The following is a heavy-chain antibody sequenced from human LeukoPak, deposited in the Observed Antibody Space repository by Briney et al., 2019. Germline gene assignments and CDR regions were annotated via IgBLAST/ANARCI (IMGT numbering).Heavy chain of an antibody. CDR2: ISYDGSNK. D-gene: IGHD3-22*01. CDR3: AKWAGVYDYDSSGYLSGFDY. CDR1: AFTFSSYD. V-gene: IGHV3-30*18. Sequence: PGGSLRLSCAASAFTFSSYDMHWVRQDPGKGLEWVAIISYDGSNKYYADSVKGRFTISRDNSKNTLYLQMNSLRAEDTAVYYCAKWAGVYDYDSSGYLSGFDYWGQGTLVTVSS. J-gene: IGHJ4*02.